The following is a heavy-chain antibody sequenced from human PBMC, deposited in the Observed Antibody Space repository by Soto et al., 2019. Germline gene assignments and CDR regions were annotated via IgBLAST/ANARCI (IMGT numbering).Heavy chain of an antibody. J-gene: IGHJ4*02. D-gene: IGHD3-22*01. CDR1: GGSISSDNYY. CDR3: ASTSYFDNSGSAY. Sequence: SETLSLTCTVSGGSISSDNYYWSWIREPPGKGLEWIGYIYYSGSTYYNPSLKSRVIISIDTSKNQFSLKLSSVTAADTAVYYCASTSYFDNSGSAYWGQGTLVTVSS. V-gene: IGHV4-30-4*01. CDR2: IYYSGST.